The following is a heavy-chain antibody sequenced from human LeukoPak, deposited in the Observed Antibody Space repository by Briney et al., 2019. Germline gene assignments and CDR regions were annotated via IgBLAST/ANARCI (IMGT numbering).Heavy chain of an antibody. J-gene: IGHJ4*02. Sequence: GGSLRLSCAVSGFAFGSEAMSWVRQSPARGLEWVASISPGGGTTYYADYVKGRFTISRDTSKNTLYVQMNSLRPEDTAVYYCAKDSNYWSFDYWGQGTLVTVSS. CDR3: AKDSNYWSFDY. CDR2: ISPGGGTT. V-gene: IGHV3-23*01. D-gene: IGHD5-24*01. CDR1: GFAFGSEA.